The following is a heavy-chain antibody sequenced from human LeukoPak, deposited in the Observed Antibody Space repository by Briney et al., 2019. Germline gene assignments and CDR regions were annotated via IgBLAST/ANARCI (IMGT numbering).Heavy chain of an antibody. D-gene: IGHD3-10*01. Sequence: GGSLRLSCVASGFTFSSYAMSWVRQAPGKGLEWVSSISAGVGSTYYADSVKGRFTISRDNSKNTLYLQMNSLRAEDTAVYYCARDPGGVFDYWGQGTLVTVSS. J-gene: IGHJ4*02. CDR1: GFTFSSYA. V-gene: IGHV3-23*01. CDR2: ISAGVGST. CDR3: ARDPGGVFDY.